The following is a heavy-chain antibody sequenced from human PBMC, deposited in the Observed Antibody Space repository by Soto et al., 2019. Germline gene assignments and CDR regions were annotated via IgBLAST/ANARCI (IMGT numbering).Heavy chain of an antibody. Sequence: AETLSLTCTVSGGSVSSGSYYWSWIRQPPGKGLEWIGYIYYSGSTNYNPSLKSRVTISVDTSKNQFSLKLSSVTAADTAVYYCAREGVLLWFGEPLRGMDVWGQGTTVTVSS. J-gene: IGHJ6*02. CDR1: GGSVSSGSYY. D-gene: IGHD3-10*01. CDR2: IYYSGST. V-gene: IGHV4-61*01. CDR3: AREGVLLWFGEPLRGMDV.